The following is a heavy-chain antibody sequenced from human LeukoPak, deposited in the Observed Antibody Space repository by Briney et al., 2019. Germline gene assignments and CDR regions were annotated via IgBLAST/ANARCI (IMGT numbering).Heavy chain of an antibody. Sequence: GGSLRLSCAASGFTFDDYAMHWVRQAPGKGLEWVSGISWNSGSIGYADSVKGRFTISRDNAKNSLYLQMNSLRAEDMALYYCAKGGGVSHDAFDIWGQGTMVTVSS. CDR1: GFTFDDYA. CDR3: AKGGGVSHDAFDI. CDR2: ISWNSGSI. V-gene: IGHV3-9*03. D-gene: IGHD2-8*02. J-gene: IGHJ3*02.